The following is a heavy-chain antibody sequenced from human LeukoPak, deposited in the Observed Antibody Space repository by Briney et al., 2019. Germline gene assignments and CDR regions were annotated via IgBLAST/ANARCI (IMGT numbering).Heavy chain of an antibody. V-gene: IGHV3-23*01. Sequence: GGSLRLSCAASGFTFSSYAVSWVRQAPGKGLEWVSAISGSGGSTYYADSVKGRFTISRDNAKNSLYLQMNSLRAEDTALYYCAKDWSYSSSWYDYWGQGTLVTVSS. CDR2: ISGSGGST. CDR3: AKDWSYSSSWYDY. D-gene: IGHD6-13*01. CDR1: GFTFSSYA. J-gene: IGHJ4*02.